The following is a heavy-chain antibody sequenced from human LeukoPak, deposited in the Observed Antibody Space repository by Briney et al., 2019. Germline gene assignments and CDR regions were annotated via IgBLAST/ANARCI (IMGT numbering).Heavy chain of an antibody. D-gene: IGHD3-10*01. CDR1: GGSISSSSYY. CDR2: IYYSGST. Sequence: SETLSLTCTVSGGSISSSSYYWGWIRQPPGKGLEWIGSIYYSGSTYYNPSLKSRVTISVDTSKNQFPLKLSSVTAADTAVYYCARVKGTTYRYGSGSYSNWFDPWGQGTLVTVSS. CDR3: ARVKGTTYRYGSGSYSNWFDP. J-gene: IGHJ5*02. V-gene: IGHV4-39*06.